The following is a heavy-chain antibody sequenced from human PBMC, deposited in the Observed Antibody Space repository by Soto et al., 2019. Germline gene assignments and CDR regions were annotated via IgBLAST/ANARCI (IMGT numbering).Heavy chain of an antibody. CDR2: IYSGGST. J-gene: IGHJ6*03. CDR3: ARDYYMDV. V-gene: IGHV3-53*04. CDR1: GFTVSSSY. Sequence: GGSLRLSCAASGFTVSSSYMSWVRQAPGKGLEWVSVIYSGGSTYYGDSVKDRFTISRHNSKNTLYLQMNSLRAEDTAVYYCARDYYMDVWGQGTTVTVSS.